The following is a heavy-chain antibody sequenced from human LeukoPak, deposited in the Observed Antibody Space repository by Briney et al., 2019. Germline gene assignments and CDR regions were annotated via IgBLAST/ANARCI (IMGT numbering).Heavy chain of an antibody. CDR3: ARGRITMIVVVIPYLDY. CDR1: GGSISSSSYY. J-gene: IGHJ4*02. V-gene: IGHV4-39*07. D-gene: IGHD3-22*01. CDR2: IYYSGST. Sequence: PSETLSLTCTVSGGSISSSSYYWGWIRQPPGKGLVWIGSIYYSGSTYYNPSLKSRVTISVDTSKNQFSLKLSSVTAAERAVYYCARGRITMIVVVIPYLDYSGQGTLVTVSS.